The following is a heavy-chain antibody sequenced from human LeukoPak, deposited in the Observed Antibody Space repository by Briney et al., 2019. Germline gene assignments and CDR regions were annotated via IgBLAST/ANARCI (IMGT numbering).Heavy chain of an antibody. J-gene: IGHJ4*02. CDR3: ARHSYDYVWGSYRTLFDY. CDR1: AGSISNYY. D-gene: IGHD3-16*02. Sequence: SETLSLTCTVSAGSISNYYWSWIRQPPGKGLEWIGSIYYSGSTYYNPSLKSRVTISVDTSKNQFSLKLSSVTAADTAVYYCARHSYDYVWGSYRTLFDYWGQGTLVTVSS. CDR2: IYYSGST. V-gene: IGHV4-39*01.